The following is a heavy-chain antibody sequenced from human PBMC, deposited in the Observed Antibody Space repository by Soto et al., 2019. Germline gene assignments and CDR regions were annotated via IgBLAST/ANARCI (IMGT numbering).Heavy chain of an antibody. V-gene: IGHV1-18*01. Sequence: ASVKVSCKASGYTVTSYGISWVREDAGQRGEWMGWISAYKGNTNYAQKLQGRGSRTTDTSTRTAYKELRSLRYDDTTGDYCTREIAYDFLSGSWFDPWGQGPLVTSPQ. D-gene: IGHD3-3*01. CDR2: ISAYKGNT. CDR1: GYTVTSYG. CDR3: TREIAYDFLSGSWFDP. J-gene: IGHJ5*02.